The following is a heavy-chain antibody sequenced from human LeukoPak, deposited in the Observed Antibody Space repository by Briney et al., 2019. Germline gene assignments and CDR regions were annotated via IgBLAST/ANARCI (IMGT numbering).Heavy chain of an antibody. Sequence: PGGSLRLSCAASGFTFDDYAMHWVRQAPGKGLEWVSGISWSSDNIDYADSVKGRFTISRDNAKNSLYLQMNSLRAEDTAFYYCAKGLDYNWNSVRAFDYWGQGTLVTVSS. V-gene: IGHV3-9*01. J-gene: IGHJ4*02. CDR3: AKGLDYNWNSVRAFDY. CDR1: GFTFDDYA. CDR2: ISWSSDNI. D-gene: IGHD1-1*01.